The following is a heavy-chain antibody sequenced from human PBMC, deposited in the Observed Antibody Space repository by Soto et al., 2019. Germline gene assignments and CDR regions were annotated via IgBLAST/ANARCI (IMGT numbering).Heavy chain of an antibody. CDR1: GYTFTSYG. CDR3: ARGYYDILTGYFAPDYYYMDV. Sequence: ASVKVSCKASGYTFTSYGISWVRQAPGQGLEWMGWISAYNGNTNYAQKLQGRVTMTTDTSTSTAYMELRSLRSDDTAVYYCARGYYDILTGYFAPDYYYMDVWGKGPTVTVSS. J-gene: IGHJ6*03. CDR2: ISAYNGNT. D-gene: IGHD3-9*01. V-gene: IGHV1-18*01.